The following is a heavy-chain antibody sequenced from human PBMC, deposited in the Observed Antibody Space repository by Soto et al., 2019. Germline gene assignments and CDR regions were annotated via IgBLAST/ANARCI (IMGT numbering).Heavy chain of an antibody. J-gene: IGHJ4*02. CDR2: ISYDGSNK. CDR1: GFTFSSYG. D-gene: IGHD3-22*01. V-gene: IGHV3-30*18. CDR3: AKDRPDYYDSSGPSPVHFDY. Sequence: PGGSLRLSCAASGFTFSSYGMHWVRQAPGKGLEWVAVISYDGSNKYYADSVKGRFTISRDNSKNTLYLQMNSLRAEDTAVYYCAKDRPDYYDSSGPSPVHFDYWGQGTLVTVSS.